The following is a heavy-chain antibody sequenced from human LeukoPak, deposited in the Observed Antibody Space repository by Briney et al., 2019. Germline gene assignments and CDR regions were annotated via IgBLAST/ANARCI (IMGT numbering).Heavy chain of an antibody. J-gene: IGHJ6*03. CDR3: ARGGRVVPAAIRYYYYMDV. CDR1: GGSISSYY. V-gene: IGHV4-4*07. D-gene: IGHD2-2*01. Sequence: PSETLSLTCTVSGGSISSYYWSWIRQPAGKGLEWIGRIYTSGSTNYNPSLKSRVTISVDKSKNQFSLKLSSVTAADTAVYYCARGGRVVPAAIRYYYYMDVWGKGTTVTVSS. CDR2: IYTSGST.